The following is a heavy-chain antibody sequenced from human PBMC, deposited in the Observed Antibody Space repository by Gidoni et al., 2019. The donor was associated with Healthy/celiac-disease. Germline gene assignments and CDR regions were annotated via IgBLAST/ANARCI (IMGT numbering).Heavy chain of an antibody. Sequence: QLQLQESVPGLVKPSETLSLTCTVSGGSISSSSYYWGWIRQPPGKGLEWIGSIYYSGSTYYNPSLKSRVTISVDTSKNQFSLKLSSVTAADTAVYYCAGPSWYQLPRDYWGQGTLVTVSS. CDR2: IYYSGST. D-gene: IGHD2-2*01. CDR3: AGPSWYQLPRDY. J-gene: IGHJ4*02. CDR1: GGSISSSSYY. V-gene: IGHV4-39*01.